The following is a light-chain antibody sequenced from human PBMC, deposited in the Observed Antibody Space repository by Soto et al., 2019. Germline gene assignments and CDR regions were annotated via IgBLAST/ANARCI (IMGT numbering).Light chain of an antibody. CDR3: CSYAGSGTFV. CDR2: EDT. CDR1: SSDVGSYDL. Sequence: QSVLTQPASVSGSPGQSITISCTGTSSDVGSYDLVSWYQQSPGKAPKLMIYEDTKRPSGISTRFSGSKSGNAASLTISGLQAEDEADYYCCSYAGSGTFVFGTGIKVTVL. J-gene: IGLJ1*01. V-gene: IGLV2-23*01.